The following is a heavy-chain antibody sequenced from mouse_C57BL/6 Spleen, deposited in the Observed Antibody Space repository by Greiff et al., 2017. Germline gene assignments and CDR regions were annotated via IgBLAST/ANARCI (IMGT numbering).Heavy chain of an antibody. Sequence: QVQLQQSGAELVKPGASVKMSCKASGYTFTTYPIEWMKQNHGKSLEWIGNFHPYNDDTTYNEKFKGKATLTVEKSSSTVYLELSRLTSDDSAVYYCARGSGSRHGYWYFDVWGTGTTVTVSS. D-gene: IGHD1-1*01. V-gene: IGHV1-47*01. CDR2: FHPYNDDT. CDR1: GYTFTTYP. J-gene: IGHJ1*03. CDR3: ARGSGSRHGYWYFDV.